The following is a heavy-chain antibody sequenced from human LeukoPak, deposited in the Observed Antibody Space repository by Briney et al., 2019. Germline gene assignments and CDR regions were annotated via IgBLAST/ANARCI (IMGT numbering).Heavy chain of an antibody. D-gene: IGHD1-26*01. CDR1: GYTFTGYY. J-gene: IGHJ4*02. Sequence: GASVKVSCKASGYTFTGYYMHWVRQAPGQGLEWMGWINPNSGGTNYAQKFQGRVTMTRDTSISTAYMELSRLRSDDTAVYYCGREGGSIVGATHDYWGQGTLVTVSS. CDR3: GREGGSIVGATHDY. V-gene: IGHV1-2*02. CDR2: INPNSGGT.